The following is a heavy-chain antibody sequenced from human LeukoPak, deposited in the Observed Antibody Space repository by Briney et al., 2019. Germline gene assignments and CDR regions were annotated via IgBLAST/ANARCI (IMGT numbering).Heavy chain of an antibody. V-gene: IGHV3-30*03. CDR1: GFTFSSYG. CDR2: ISHDGSNK. Sequence: GGSLRLSCAASGFTFSSYGMHWVRQAPGKGLEWVAVISHDGSNKYYADSAKGRFTISRDNAKDSLFLQMNSLRVEDTAVYYCARDEGHTVTNEYFQHWGQGTLVTVSS. D-gene: IGHD2-2*01. J-gene: IGHJ1*01. CDR3: ARDEGHTVTNEYFQH.